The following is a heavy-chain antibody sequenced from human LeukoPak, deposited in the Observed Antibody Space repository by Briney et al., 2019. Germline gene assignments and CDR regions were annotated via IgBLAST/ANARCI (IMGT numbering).Heavy chain of an antibody. J-gene: IGHJ4*02. CDR1: GYTFTTYG. CDR2: ISAYNGNT. D-gene: IGHD3-22*01. V-gene: IGHV1-18*01. CDR3: ARDFDGSSGYYSPDY. Sequence: PSLKPSCKASGYTFTTYGISWVRQAPGQGLEWMGWISAYNGNTNYAQKLQGRVTMATDTSTSTAYMELRSLRSDDTAVYYCARDFDGSSGYYSPDYWGQGTLVTVSS.